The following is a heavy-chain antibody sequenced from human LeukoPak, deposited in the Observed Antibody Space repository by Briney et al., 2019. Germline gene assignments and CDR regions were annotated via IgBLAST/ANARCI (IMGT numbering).Heavy chain of an antibody. CDR1: GGSISSYY. J-gene: IGHJ5*02. V-gene: IGHV4-4*07. CDR3: ARDSVPAATNWFDP. Sequence: SETLSLTCTVSGGSISSYYWSWIRQPAGKGLEWIGRIYTSGSTNYNPSLKSRVTMTVDTSTNQFSLKLSSVTAADTAVYYCARDSVPAATNWFDPWGQGTLVTVSS. CDR2: IYTSGST. D-gene: IGHD2-2*01.